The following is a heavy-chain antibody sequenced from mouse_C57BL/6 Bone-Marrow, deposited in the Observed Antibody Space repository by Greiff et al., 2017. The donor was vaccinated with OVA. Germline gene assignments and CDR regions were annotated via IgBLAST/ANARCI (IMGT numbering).Heavy chain of an antibody. CDR1: GFSLTSYA. CDR2: IWTGGGT. J-gene: IGHJ2*01. D-gene: IGHD2-1*01. Sequence: VMLVESGPGLVAPSQSLSITCTVSGFSLTSYAISWVRQPPGKGLEWLGVIWTGGGTNYNSALKSRLSISKDNSKSQVFLKMNSLQTDDTARYYCARNWIYYGNYYFDYWGQGTTLTVSS. V-gene: IGHV2-9-1*01. CDR3: ARNWIYYGNYYFDY.